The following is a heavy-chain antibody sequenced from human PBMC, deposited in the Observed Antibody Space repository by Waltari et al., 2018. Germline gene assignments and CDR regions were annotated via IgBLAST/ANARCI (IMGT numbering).Heavy chain of an antibody. CDR2: IIPIFGTA. J-gene: IGHJ4*02. CDR3: ARDGRNCTGGVCYTGGDY. CDR1: GGTFSSDA. V-gene: IGHV1-69*13. Sequence: QVQLVQSGAEVKKPGSSVKVSCKASGGTFSSDAISWVRQAPGQGLEWMGGIIPIFGTANYAQKFQGRVTITADESTSTADMELSSRRAEDTAVYYCARDGRNCTGGVCYTGGDYWGQGTLVTVSS. D-gene: IGHD2-8*02.